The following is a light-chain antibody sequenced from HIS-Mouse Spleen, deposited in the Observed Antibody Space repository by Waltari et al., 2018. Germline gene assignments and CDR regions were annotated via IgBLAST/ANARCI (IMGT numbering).Light chain of an antibody. CDR3: QQRSNWPLT. CDR1: QSVSSY. V-gene: IGKV3-11*01. CDR2: DAS. J-gene: IGKJ4*01. Sequence: EIVLTQSPATLSLSPGERATLSCRASQSVSSYLAWYQQKPGQASRLLNYDASNRATGIPGRFSGSGSGTDFTLTISSLEPEDFAVYYCQQRSNWPLTFGGGTKVEIK.